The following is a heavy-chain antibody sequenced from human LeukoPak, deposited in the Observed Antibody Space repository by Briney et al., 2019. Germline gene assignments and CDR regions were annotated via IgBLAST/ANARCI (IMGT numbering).Heavy chain of an antibody. CDR3: ARVVQLVGAGELFDP. Sequence: PSETLSLTCTVSGGSISSGSYYWSWIRQPAGKGLEWIGRIYTSGSTNYNPSLKSRVTISVDTSKNQFSLKLSSVTAADTAVYYCARVVQLVGAGELFDPWGQGTLVTVSS. J-gene: IGHJ5*02. CDR2: IYTSGST. V-gene: IGHV4-61*02. D-gene: IGHD6-13*01. CDR1: GGSISSGSYY.